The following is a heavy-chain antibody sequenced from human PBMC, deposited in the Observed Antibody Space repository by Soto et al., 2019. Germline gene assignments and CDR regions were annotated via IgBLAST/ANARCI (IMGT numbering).Heavy chain of an antibody. CDR3: ARGYYESSEYFVGSPIFEY. Sequence: SETLSLTCTVSGGTVDRGDYYWTLIRKPPGKRLEWIAYVSSDRGATYYNPSLKSRLTLSLRTPMNQFSLKLTSVTAADTDVYYCARGYYESSEYFVGSPIFEYLGLGSLVNVTP. J-gene: IGHJ4*02. D-gene: IGHD3-22*01. CDR1: GGTVDRGDYY. V-gene: IGHV4-30-4*01. CDR2: VSSDRGAT.